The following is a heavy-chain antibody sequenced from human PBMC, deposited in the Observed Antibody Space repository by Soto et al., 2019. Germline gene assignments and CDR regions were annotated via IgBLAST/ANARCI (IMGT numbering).Heavy chain of an antibody. D-gene: IGHD3-22*01. CDR1: EYSFTSYW. J-gene: IGHJ3*02. Sequence: GESLKISCKGSEYSFTSYWIGSLRQMPGKGLQLVGIVYPGDSDTRYSPSFKGQVTXSADKSISTDYLKWSSRKASDSAMYYCARHYDSSGYYCLLKPIGCFEIWEQGTVLTV. CDR2: VYPGDSDT. CDR3: ARHYDSSGYYCLLKPIGCFEI. V-gene: IGHV5-51*01.